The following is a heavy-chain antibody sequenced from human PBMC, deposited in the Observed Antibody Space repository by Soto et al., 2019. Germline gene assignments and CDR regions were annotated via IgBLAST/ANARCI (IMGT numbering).Heavy chain of an antibody. V-gene: IGHV1-2*02. D-gene: IGHD2-21*01. CDR2: INPYSGGA. Sequence: VASVKVSCKASGYTFTDYFIHWVRQAPGQGLEWIGWINPYSGGADLSQKFQGRVTMTRDTSISTVYMEVSSLRSDDTAVFYCARLMHYSHSGGSSHSGFDMWGQGTLVTVSS. CDR3: ARLMHYSHSGGSSHSGFDM. CDR1: GYTFTDYF. J-gene: IGHJ3*02.